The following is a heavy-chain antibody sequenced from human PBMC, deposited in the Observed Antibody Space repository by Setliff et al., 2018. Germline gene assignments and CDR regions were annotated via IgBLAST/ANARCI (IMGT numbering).Heavy chain of an antibody. CDR3: ARDYYYASGNSHNYYMDV. D-gene: IGHD3-10*01. CDR1: GGSISSSY. V-gene: IGHV4-59*12. CDR2: FYHSESM. Sequence: SETLSLTCNVSGGSISSSYWSWIRQPPGKGLEWIGYFYHSESMSYNPSLKGRVTMSADTSKNQVSLKLTSVSAADTAVYYCARDYYYASGNSHNYYMDVWGKGIAVTVSS. J-gene: IGHJ6*03.